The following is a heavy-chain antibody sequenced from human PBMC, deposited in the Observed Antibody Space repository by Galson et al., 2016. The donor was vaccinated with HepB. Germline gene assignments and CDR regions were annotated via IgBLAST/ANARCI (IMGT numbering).Heavy chain of an antibody. J-gene: IGHJ4*02. Sequence: SETLSLTCIVSGVSINSHYWSWIRRPPGKGLEWIGYTLNNGRTNINPSLKSRVTLSIDTSRNEFSLKFTSVTAADTAVYYCAREDLYPESYFDLWGLGAPVIVSS. CDR2: TLNNGRT. CDR1: GVSINSHY. CDR3: AREDLYPESYFDL. V-gene: IGHV4-59*11. D-gene: IGHD2-2*02.